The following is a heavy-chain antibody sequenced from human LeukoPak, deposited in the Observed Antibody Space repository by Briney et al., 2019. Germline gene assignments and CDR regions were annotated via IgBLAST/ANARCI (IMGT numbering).Heavy chain of an antibody. D-gene: IGHD1-26*01. J-gene: IGHJ3*02. V-gene: IGHV4-59*08. CDR2: MHYTGST. CDR3: ARHQWVPAFDI. CDR1: GESMSGFY. Sequence: SETLSLTCTVSGESMSGFYWNWIRQPPGKGLEWIGYMHYTGSTNYNPSLKSRVTISVDTSKNQFSLKLSSVTASDTAVYYCARHQWVPAFDIWGQGTMVIVSS.